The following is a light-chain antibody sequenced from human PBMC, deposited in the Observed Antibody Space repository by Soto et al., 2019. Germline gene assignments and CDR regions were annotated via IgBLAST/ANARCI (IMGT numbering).Light chain of an antibody. Sequence: DIVLTQSPGTLSLSPGERATLSCRSSQSVSSNYLAWYQQKPDQAPRLVIYDGSGRATGIPDRFSGSGSVTDFTLTISRLEPEDSAVYYCQQYGISPTFGQGTKVEIK. J-gene: IGKJ1*01. V-gene: IGKV3-20*01. CDR3: QQYGISPT. CDR2: DGS. CDR1: QSVSSNY.